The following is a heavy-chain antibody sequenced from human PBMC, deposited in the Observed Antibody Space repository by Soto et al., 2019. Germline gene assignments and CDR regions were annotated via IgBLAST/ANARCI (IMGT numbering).Heavy chain of an antibody. J-gene: IGHJ4*02. D-gene: IGHD6-19*01. CDR2: IKPDGSER. V-gene: IGHV3-7*01. CDR1: GFTMSNYW. CDR3: ARDWNGGGWPLDY. Sequence: EVQVVESGGGLVQPGGSLRLSCAGSGFTMSNYWMSWVRQAPGKGLEWVANIKPDGSERKYVDSVKGRFTISRDNAKNSLYLQMDRLSVEETALYYCARDWNGGGWPLDYWGQGTVVTVSS.